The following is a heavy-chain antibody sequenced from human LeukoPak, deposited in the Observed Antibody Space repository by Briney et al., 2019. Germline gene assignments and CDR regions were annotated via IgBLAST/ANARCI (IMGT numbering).Heavy chain of an antibody. CDR1: GFTFSSYG. CDR3: AKRIDILEWPPVGYYGMDV. J-gene: IGHJ6*02. V-gene: IGHV3-30*18. D-gene: IGHD3-3*01. CDR2: ISYDGSNK. Sequence: GGSLRLSCAASGFTFSSYGMHWVRQAPGKGLEWVAVISYDGSNKYYADSVKGRFTISRDNSKNTLYLQMNSLRAEDTAVYYCAKRIDILEWPPVGYYGMDVWGQGTTVTVSS.